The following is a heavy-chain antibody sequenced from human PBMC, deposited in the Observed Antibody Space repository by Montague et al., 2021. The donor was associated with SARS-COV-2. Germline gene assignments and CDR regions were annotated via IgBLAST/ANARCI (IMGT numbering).Heavy chain of an antibody. V-gene: IGHV4-59*01. CDR1: GGSISSYY. CDR2: IYYSGST. CDR3: AREGILWFGDLAPYYYGMDV. D-gene: IGHD3-10*01. Sequence: SETLSLTCTVSGGSISSYYWSWIRQPPGKGLEWIGYIYYSGSTNYNPSLKRRVTISVDTSKNQFSLKLSSVTAAATAVYYCAREGILWFGDLAPYYYGMDVWGQGTTVTVSS. J-gene: IGHJ6*02.